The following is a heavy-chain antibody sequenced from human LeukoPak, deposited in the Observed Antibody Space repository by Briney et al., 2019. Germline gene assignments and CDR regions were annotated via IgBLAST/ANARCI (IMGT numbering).Heavy chain of an antibody. V-gene: IGHV4-38-2*02. CDR3: ARRVAAAGTRFFDP. CDR1: GYSISSGYY. CDR2: IYQSGST. D-gene: IGHD6-13*01. J-gene: IGHJ5*02. Sequence: SETQSLTCTVSGYSISSGYYWGWIRPPPGKELEWIGTIYQSGSTYYNPSLKSRVIISVDTSKNQFSLRLSSVTAADTAVYYCARRVAAAGTRFFDPWGQGTLVTVSS.